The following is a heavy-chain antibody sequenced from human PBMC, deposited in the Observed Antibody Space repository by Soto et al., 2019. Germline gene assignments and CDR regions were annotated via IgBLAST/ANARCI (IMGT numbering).Heavy chain of an antibody. D-gene: IGHD1-26*01. CDR2: IGPESGAT. CDR3: GRGRSGQIVVFY. V-gene: IGHV1-2*02. Sequence: ASVKVSCKASGYTFTGHYIHWVRQAPEQGPEWMGEIGPESGATRYAQKFQGRVTMTRDMSITTAYMELNNLSPDDTAVYYCGRGRSGQIVVFYWGQGTPVTVSS. CDR1: GYTFTGHY. J-gene: IGHJ4*02.